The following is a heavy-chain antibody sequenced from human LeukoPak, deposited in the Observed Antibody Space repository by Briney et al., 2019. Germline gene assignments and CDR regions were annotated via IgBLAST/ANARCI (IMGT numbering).Heavy chain of an antibody. CDR3: ARSPSKGYCSSTGCYPYYYYYMDV. V-gene: IGHV1-8*01. J-gene: IGHJ6*03. D-gene: IGHD2-2*01. CDR1: GYTFTSYD. Sequence: ASVKVSCKASGYTFTSYDINWVRQATGQGLEWMGWMNPNSGNTGYAQKFQGRVTMTRNTSISTAYMELSSLRSEDTAVYYCARSPSKGYCSSTGCYPYYYYYMDVWGKGTTVTVSS. CDR2: MNPNSGNT.